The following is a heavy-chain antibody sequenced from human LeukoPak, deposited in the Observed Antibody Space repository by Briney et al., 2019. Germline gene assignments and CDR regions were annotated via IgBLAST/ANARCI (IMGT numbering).Heavy chain of an antibody. Sequence: PGRSLRLSCAAFGFTFDDYAMHWVRQAPGKGLEWVSGISWNSGSIGYADSVKGRFTISRDNAKNSLYLQMNSLRAEDTALYYCAKALGVVVAATNDAFDIWGQGTMVTVSS. CDR2: ISWNSGSI. CDR1: GFTFDDYA. D-gene: IGHD2-15*01. CDR3: AKALGVVVAATNDAFDI. J-gene: IGHJ3*02. V-gene: IGHV3-9*01.